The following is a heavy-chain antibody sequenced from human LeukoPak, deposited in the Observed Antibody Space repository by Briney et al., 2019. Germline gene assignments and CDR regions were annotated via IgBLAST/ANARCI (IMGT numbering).Heavy chain of an antibody. CDR1: GFTFSSYH. Sequence: GGSLRLSCAASGFTFSSYHINWVRQAPGKGLEWVSSISGSSTYIYYADSVKGRFSISRDNAKNSLYLQMNSLRAEDTAVYYCAKVRLLGDAFDIWGQGTMVTVSS. CDR2: ISGSSTYI. V-gene: IGHV3-21*04. D-gene: IGHD5-12*01. CDR3: AKVRLLGDAFDI. J-gene: IGHJ3*02.